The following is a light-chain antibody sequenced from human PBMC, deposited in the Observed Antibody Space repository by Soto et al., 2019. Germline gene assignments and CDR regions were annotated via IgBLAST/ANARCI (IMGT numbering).Light chain of an antibody. CDR1: QSVSSN. J-gene: IGKJ3*01. V-gene: IGKV3-11*01. CDR3: QQRSNWPPFT. Sequence: EIVLTQSPATLSLSPGERATLSCRASQSVSSNLAWYQQKPGQAPRLLIYDASNSATGIPARFSGSGSGTDFTLTISSLEPEDFAVYYCQQRSNWPPFTFGPGTKVDI. CDR2: DAS.